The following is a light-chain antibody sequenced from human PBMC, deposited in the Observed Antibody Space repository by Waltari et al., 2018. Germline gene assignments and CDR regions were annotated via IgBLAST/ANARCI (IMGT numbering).Light chain of an antibody. CDR1: QTIRGW. CDR2: DAS. CDR3: QQYSSFST. Sequence: DIQMTQSPSMLSASVGDRVTITCRASQTIRGWLAWYQLKPGLAPKRLIYDASNLGGGVPSRFSGSGFGTNFTLTISSLQPDDFATYYCQQYSSFSTFGLGTKV. J-gene: IGKJ1*01. V-gene: IGKV1-5*01.